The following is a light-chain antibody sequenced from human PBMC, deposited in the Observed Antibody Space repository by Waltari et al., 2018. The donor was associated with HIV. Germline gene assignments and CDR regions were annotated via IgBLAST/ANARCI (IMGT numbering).Light chain of an antibody. CDR2: RNN. CDR3: AAWDDSLSGLV. J-gene: IGLJ3*02. V-gene: IGLV1-47*01. Sequence: ELTQPPSASGTPGQRVTISCSGSSSNIGSNYGYWYQQLPGTAPKLLIYRNNQRPSGVPDRFSVSKSGTSASLAISGLRSEDEADYYCAAWDDSLSGLVFGGGTKVTVL. CDR1: SSNIGSNY.